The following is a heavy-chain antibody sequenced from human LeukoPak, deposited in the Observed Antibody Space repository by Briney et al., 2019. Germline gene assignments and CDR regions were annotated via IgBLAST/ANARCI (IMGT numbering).Heavy chain of an antibody. CDR1: GFTFSSYA. J-gene: IGHJ4*02. V-gene: IGHV3-23*01. D-gene: IGHD1-26*01. CDR2: ISGSGGST. Sequence: GGSLRLSCAASGFTFSSYAMSWVRQAPGKGLEWVSAISGSGGSTYYADSVKGRFTISRDNSKNTLYLQMNNLRAEDTAVYYCAKARSMGATPYYFDYWGQGTLVTVSS. CDR3: AKARSMGATPYYFDY.